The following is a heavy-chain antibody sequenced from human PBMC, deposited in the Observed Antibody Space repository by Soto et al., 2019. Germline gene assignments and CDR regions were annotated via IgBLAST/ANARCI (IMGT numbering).Heavy chain of an antibody. Sequence: PGGSLRLSCAASGFTFSSYWMHWVRQAPGKGLVWVSRINSDGSSTSYADSVKGRFTISRDNAKKTLYLQMNSLRAEDTAVYYCARDPTLPSTVLIDYWGQGTLVTVSS. CDR2: INSDGSST. D-gene: IGHD4-4*01. V-gene: IGHV3-74*01. J-gene: IGHJ4*02. CDR1: GFTFSSYW. CDR3: ARDPTLPSTVLIDY.